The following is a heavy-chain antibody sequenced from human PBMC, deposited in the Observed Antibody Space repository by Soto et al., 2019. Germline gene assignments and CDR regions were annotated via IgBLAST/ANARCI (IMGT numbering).Heavy chain of an antibody. D-gene: IGHD2-2*01. J-gene: IGHJ4*02. V-gene: IGHV3-21*01. CDR1: GFTFSNYD. Sequence: GGSLRLSCAASGFTFSNYDMHWVRQVTGKGLGWVSAISSSGGSTFYADSVKGRFTISRDDAKNSVYLQMNSLRAEDTAIYHCARIGYSSSSMDYWGQGTLVTVSS. CDR3: ARIGYSSSSMDY. CDR2: ISSSGGST.